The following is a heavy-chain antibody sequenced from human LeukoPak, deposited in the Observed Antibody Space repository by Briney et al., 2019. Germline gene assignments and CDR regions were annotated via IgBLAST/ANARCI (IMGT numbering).Heavy chain of an antibody. J-gene: IGHJ4*02. V-gene: IGHV1-69*04. CDR2: IIPILGIA. CDR3: AGGILEWLGAGGY. CDR1: GGTFSSYA. Sequence: ASVKVSCKASGGTFSSYAISWERQAPGQGLEWMGRIIPILGIANYAQKFQGRVTITADKSTSTAYMELSSLRSEDTAVYYCAGGILEWLGAGGYWGQGTLVTVSS. D-gene: IGHD3-3*01.